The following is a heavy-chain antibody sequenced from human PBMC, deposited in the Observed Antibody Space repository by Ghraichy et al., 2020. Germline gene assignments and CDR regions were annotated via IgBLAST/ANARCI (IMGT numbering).Heavy chain of an antibody. CDR2: IKSKTDGGTT. V-gene: IGHV3-15*01. D-gene: IGHD2-2*01. CDR3: TTRVIVVVPAASRFDP. Sequence: GGSLRLSCAASGFTFSNAWMSWVRQAPGKGLEWVGRIKSKTDGGTTDYAAPVKGRFTISRDDSKNTLYLQMNSLKTEDTAVYYCTTRVIVVVPAASRFDPWGQGTLVTVSS. CDR1: GFTFSNAW. J-gene: IGHJ5*02.